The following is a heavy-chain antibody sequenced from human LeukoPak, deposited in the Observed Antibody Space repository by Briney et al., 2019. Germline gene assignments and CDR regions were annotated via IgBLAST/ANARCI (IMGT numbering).Heavy chain of an antibody. J-gene: IGHJ6*02. Sequence: GASVKVSCKASGYTFTGYYMHWVRQAPGQGLEWMGGIIPIFGTANYAQKFQGRVTITADESTSTAYMELSSLRSEDTAVYYCARATAGRPFVPSYYYYGMDVWGQGTTVTVSS. D-gene: IGHD6-13*01. CDR2: IIPIFGTA. CDR3: ARATAGRPFVPSYYYYGMDV. CDR1: GYTFTGYY. V-gene: IGHV1-69*13.